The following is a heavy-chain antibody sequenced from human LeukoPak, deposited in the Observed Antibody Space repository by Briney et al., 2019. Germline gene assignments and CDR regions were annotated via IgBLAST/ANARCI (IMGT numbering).Heavy chain of an antibody. CDR1: GYTLTELS. V-gene: IGHV1-24*01. CDR3: AKVAAAGPYYYYYYYMDV. D-gene: IGHD6-13*01. Sequence: ASVKVSCKVSGYTLTELSMHWVRQAPGKGLEWMGGFDPEDGETIYAQKFQGRVTMTEDTSTDTAYMELSSLRSEDTAVYYCAKVAAAGPYYYYYYYMDVWGKGTTVTISS. J-gene: IGHJ6*03. CDR2: FDPEDGET.